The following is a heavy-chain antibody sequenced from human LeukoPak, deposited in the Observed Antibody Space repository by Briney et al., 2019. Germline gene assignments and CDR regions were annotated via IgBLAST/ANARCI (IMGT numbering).Heavy chain of an antibody. V-gene: IGHV3-23*01. J-gene: IGHJ4*02. CDR1: GFTFSNSV. CDR3: ARGSKGTYDY. CDR2: ILGTGNYT. Sequence: GGSLRLSCVASGFTFSNSVMTWGREAPGEGLEWVSSILGTGNYTYFANSVKGRFTISRDNSKNTLYLQMNSLRAGDTAIYYCARGSKGTYDYWGQGTLVTVSS.